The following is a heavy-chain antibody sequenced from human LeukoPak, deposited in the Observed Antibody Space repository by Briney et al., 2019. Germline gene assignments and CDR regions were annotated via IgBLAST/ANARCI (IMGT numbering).Heavy chain of an antibody. V-gene: IGHV4-38-2*02. CDR2: IYYSGST. Sequence: SETLSLTCTVSGYSISSGYYWGWIRQPPGKGLEWIGSIYYSGSTNYNPSLKSRVTISVDASKNQFSLILSSVTAADTAVYYCARYSNAYAGARWFDHWGQGTLVTVSS. CDR1: GYSISSGYY. CDR3: ARYSNAYAGARWFDH. J-gene: IGHJ5*02. D-gene: IGHD2-21*01.